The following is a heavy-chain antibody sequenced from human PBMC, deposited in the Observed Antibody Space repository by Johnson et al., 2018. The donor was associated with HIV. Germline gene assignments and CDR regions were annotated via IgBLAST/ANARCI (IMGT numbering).Heavy chain of an antibody. CDR2: IYRGGSS. D-gene: IGHD4-17*01. Sequence: MQLVESGGGLVQPGGSLRLSCAASDFTVGSIYMSWVRQAPGKRLEWVSLIYRGGSSYYADSVKGRFTISRDNSKNTLYLQMNSLRVEDTAVYYCAKGADYADYEGAFDIWGQGTMVTVS. CDR3: AKGADYADYEGAFDI. V-gene: IGHV3-66*01. CDR1: DFTVGSIY. J-gene: IGHJ3*02.